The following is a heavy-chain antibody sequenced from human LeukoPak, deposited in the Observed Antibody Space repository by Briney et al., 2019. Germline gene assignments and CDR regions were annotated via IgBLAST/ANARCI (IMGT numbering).Heavy chain of an antibody. D-gene: IGHD5-12*01. J-gene: IGHJ4*02. Sequence: GRSLRLSCAASGFTFSDHYMDWVRQAPGKGLEWVGRTRNKANSYTTEYAASVKGRFTISRDDSKNSLYLQMNSLKTEDTAVYYCARYSGYDSPFDYWGQGTLVTVSS. CDR3: ARYSGYDSPFDY. CDR1: GFTFSDHY. V-gene: IGHV3-72*01. CDR2: TRNKANSYTT.